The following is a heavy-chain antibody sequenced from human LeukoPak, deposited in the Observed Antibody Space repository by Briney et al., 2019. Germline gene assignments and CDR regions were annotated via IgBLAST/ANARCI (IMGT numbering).Heavy chain of an antibody. V-gene: IGHV4-34*01. CDR1: GGSFSGYY. CDR3: ARARGYYYVYYYYYMDV. J-gene: IGHJ6*03. CDR2: INHSGST. D-gene: IGHD3-22*01. Sequence: SETLSLTCAVYGGSFSGYYWSWIRQPPGKGLEWIGEINHSGSTNYNPSLKSRVTISVDTSKNQFSLKLSSVTAAATAVYYCARARGYYYVYYYYYMDVWGKGTTVTVSS.